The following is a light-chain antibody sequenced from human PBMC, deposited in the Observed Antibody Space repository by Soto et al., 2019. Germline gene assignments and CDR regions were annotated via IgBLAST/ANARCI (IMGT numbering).Light chain of an antibody. V-gene: IGLV2-11*01. J-gene: IGLJ2*01. Sequence: QSALTQPRSVSGSPGRSVTISCTGTSSDVGGYNFVSWYRQNQGKAPKLLIYDVNKRPSGVPDRFSGSKSGNTASLTISGLRAEDEADYYCCSYAGSYTLEVFGGGTKLTVL. CDR1: SSDVGGYNF. CDR3: CSYAGSYTLEV. CDR2: DVN.